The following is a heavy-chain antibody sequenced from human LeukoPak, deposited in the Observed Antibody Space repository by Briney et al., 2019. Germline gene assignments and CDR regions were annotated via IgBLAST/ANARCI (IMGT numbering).Heavy chain of an antibody. CDR1: GFTFSSYD. D-gene: IGHD3-9*01. CDR2: IGTAGDT. Sequence: GGSLRLSCEASGFTFSSYDMHWVRQATGKGLHWVSAIGTAGDTYYPGSVKGRFHISRENAKTSLYLQMNSLRAGDTAVYYFPAEHGIRYFDWLLSPGTFDIWGQGTMVTVSS. J-gene: IGHJ3*02. V-gene: IGHV3-13*01. CDR3: PAEHGIRYFDWLLSPGTFDI.